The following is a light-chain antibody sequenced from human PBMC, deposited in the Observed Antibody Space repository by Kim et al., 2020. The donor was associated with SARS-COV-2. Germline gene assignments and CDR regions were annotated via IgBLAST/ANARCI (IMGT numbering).Light chain of an antibody. CDR1: SLRSYY. Sequence: VALGQPVRITCQGDSLRSYYASWYQQKPGQAPILVIYGKNNRPSGIPDRFSGSSSGNTASLTITGAQAEDEADYYCNSRDSSGNHPFGGGTQLTVL. CDR2: GKN. J-gene: IGLJ2*01. CDR3: NSRDSSGNHP. V-gene: IGLV3-19*01.